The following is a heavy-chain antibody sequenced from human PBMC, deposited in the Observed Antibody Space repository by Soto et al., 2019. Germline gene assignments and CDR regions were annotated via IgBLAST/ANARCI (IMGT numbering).Heavy chain of an antibody. D-gene: IGHD4-17*01. CDR2: LSGSGGST. CDR3: AKGMTTVVTPAYYYYCYGMDV. V-gene: IGHV3-23*01. J-gene: IGHJ6*02. Sequence: EVQLLESGGGLVQPGGSLRLSCAASGFTFSSYAMSWVRQAPGKGLEWVSALSGSGGSTYYADSVKGRFTISRDNAKNTLYLQMNSLRAEDTAVYYCAKGMTTVVTPAYYYYCYGMDVWGQGTTVTVSS. CDR1: GFTFSSYA.